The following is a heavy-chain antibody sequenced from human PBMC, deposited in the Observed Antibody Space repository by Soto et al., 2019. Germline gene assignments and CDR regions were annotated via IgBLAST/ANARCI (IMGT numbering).Heavy chain of an antibody. CDR2: FYYGGSA. CDR1: GGSISTYY. Sequence: QVQLQESGPGLVKPSETLSLTCTVSGGSISTYYWNWIRQPPGKGLEWIGYFYYGGSANYNASLKSRVTISVDTSRKQFSLKLSSVTAADAAVYYCARGGHCTNGVCSALDYWGQGTLVTVSS. V-gene: IGHV4-59*08. J-gene: IGHJ4*02. CDR3: ARGGHCTNGVCSALDY. D-gene: IGHD2-8*01.